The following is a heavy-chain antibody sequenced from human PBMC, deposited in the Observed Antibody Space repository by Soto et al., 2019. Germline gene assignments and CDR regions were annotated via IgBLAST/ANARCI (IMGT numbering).Heavy chain of an antibody. CDR3: ARGVPDSRYCSGGSCFTGNWFDP. CDR1: GFTFDDYG. D-gene: IGHD2-15*01. J-gene: IGHJ5*02. CDR2: INWNGGST. V-gene: IGHV3-20*01. Sequence: GGSLRLSCAASGFTFDDYGMSWVRQAPGKGLEWVSGINWNGGSTGYADSVKGRFTISRDNAKNSLYLQMNSLRAEDTALYHCARGVPDSRYCSGGSCFTGNWFDPWGQGTLVTVSS.